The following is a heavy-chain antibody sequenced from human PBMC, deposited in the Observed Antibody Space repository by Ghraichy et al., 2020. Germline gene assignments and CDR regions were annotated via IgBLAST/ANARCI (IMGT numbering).Heavy chain of an antibody. Sequence: ASVKVSCKASGYTFTSYAMHWVRQAPGQRLEWMGWINAGNGNTKYSQKFQGRVTITRDTSASTAYMELSSLRSEDTAVYYCARGYCSSTSCLYYYYGMDVWGQGTTVTVSS. CDR1: GYTFTSYA. CDR2: INAGNGNT. D-gene: IGHD2-2*01. CDR3: ARGYCSSTSCLYYYYGMDV. J-gene: IGHJ6*02. V-gene: IGHV1-3*01.